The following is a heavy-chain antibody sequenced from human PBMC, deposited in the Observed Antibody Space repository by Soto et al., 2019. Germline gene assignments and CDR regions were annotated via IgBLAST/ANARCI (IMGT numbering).Heavy chain of an antibody. CDR2: IYHTGTT. J-gene: IGHJ4*02. CDR1: GASISSSY. Sequence: SETLSLTCKVSGASISSSYWSWIRQSPGKGLEWIAYIYHTGTTNYNPSLKSRVTISLDTSKSQFSLNLTSLTTADTAVYFCARGGNRYSPTSSGVGGFDYWGQGTLVTVS. V-gene: IGHV4-59*01. D-gene: IGHD5-12*01. CDR3: ARGGNRYSPTSSGVGGFDY.